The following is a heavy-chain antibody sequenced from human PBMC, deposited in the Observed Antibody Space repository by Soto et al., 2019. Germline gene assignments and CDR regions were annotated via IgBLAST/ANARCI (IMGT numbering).Heavy chain of an antibody. D-gene: IGHD3-3*01. CDR3: AKGPTRFGVVISFDYYYGMDV. Sequence: GGSLRLSCGASGFTFISYDMSWVRQPPGRGLEWVSAISGSGSNTNYANSVKRRFTIPRDKSMNTLYLQMTVLRAEDTAADYCAKGPTRFGVVISFDYYYGMDVWGQGTTVTVSS. CDR1: GFTFISYD. J-gene: IGHJ6*02. V-gene: IGHV3-23*01. CDR2: ISGSGSNT.